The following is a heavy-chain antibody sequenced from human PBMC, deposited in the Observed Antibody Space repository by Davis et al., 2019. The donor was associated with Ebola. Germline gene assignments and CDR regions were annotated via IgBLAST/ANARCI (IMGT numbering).Heavy chain of an antibody. D-gene: IGHD3-16*01. CDR1: GFTFSSYA. CDR3: AREMRGLGALDL. V-gene: IGHV3-23*01. J-gene: IGHJ3*01. CDR2: INDIGGNP. Sequence: PGGSLRLSCEVSGFTFSSYATSWVRHAPGKGLQWVSGINDIGGNPQHADSVKGRFTISRDNSKNMLFLQMNSLRVEDTAVYYCAREMRGLGALDLWGQGTMVAVSS.